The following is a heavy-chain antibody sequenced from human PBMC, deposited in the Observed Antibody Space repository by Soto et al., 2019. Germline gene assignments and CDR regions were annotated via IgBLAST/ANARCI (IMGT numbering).Heavy chain of an antibody. J-gene: IGHJ5*02. V-gene: IGHV2-70*13. Sequence: SGPTLVNPTETLTLTCTFSGFSLTSPGMCVSWIRQSPGKALEWLALIERDDDDKYYSTSLKTRLTISKDTRKNQVVLTMANMEPADTATYYCARLVGDDLLSEAWFDPWGQGTLVTVSS. CDR1: GFSLTSPGMC. CDR3: ARLVGDDLLSEAWFDP. CDR2: IERDDDDK. D-gene: IGHD2-15*01.